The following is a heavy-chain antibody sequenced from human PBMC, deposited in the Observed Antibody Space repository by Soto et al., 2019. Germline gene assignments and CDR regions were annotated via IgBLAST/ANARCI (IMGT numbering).Heavy chain of an antibody. CDR1: GFTFSSYA. D-gene: IGHD2-2*01. CDR3: ASVSTSHPDDY. Sequence: QVQLVESGGGVVQPGRSLRLSCAASGFTFSSYAMHWVRQAPGKGLEWVAVISYDGSNKYYADSVKGRFTISRDNSKNTLYLQMNSLRAEDTAVYYCASVSTSHPDDYWGQGTLVTVSS. CDR2: ISYDGSNK. V-gene: IGHV3-30-3*01. J-gene: IGHJ4*02.